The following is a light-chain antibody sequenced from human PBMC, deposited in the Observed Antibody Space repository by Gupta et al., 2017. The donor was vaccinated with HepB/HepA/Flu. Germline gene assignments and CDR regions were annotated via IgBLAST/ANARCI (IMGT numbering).Light chain of an antibody. CDR1: KLGDKY. Sequence: SYELTQSPSLSVSPGQTATITCSGDKLGDKYACWYQQKPGQSPILVIHQNNKRPSGIPERFSGFNSGNTATLTISGTQAMDEADYDCQAWDTRSVVFGGGTKLTVL. CDR2: QNN. J-gene: IGLJ3*02. V-gene: IGLV3-1*01. CDR3: QAWDTRSVV.